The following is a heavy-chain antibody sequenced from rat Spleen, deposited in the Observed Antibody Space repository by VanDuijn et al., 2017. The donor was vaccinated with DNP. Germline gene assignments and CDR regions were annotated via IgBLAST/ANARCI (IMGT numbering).Heavy chain of an antibody. D-gene: IGHD1-4*01. V-gene: IGHV5-31*01. J-gene: IGHJ3*01. CDR1: GFTFSNYW. CDR3: ASPTTFAY. Sequence: EVQLVESGGGLVQPGRSLKLSCVASGFTFSNYWMFWIRQAPGKGLEWVASITSSGGSTYYPDSVKGRFTISRDNAKNTLYLQMNSLRSEDTATYYCASPTTFAYWGQGTLVTVSS. CDR2: ITSSGGST.